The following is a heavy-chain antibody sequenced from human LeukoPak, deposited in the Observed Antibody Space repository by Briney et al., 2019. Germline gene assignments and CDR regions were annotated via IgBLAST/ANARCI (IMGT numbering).Heavy chain of an antibody. Sequence: PGGSLRLSCAASGFTFSNAWMSWVRQAPGKGLEWVGRIKSKTDGGTTDYAAPVKGRFTISRDDSKNTLYLQMNSLKTEDTAVYYCTTDSYHGGKFYYFDYWGQGTLVTVSP. D-gene: IGHD4-23*01. J-gene: IGHJ4*02. CDR1: GFTFSNAW. CDR3: TTDSYHGGKFYYFDY. V-gene: IGHV3-15*01. CDR2: IKSKTDGGTT.